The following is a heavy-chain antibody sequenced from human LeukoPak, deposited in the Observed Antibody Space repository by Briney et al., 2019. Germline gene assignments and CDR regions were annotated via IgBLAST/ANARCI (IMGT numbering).Heavy chain of an antibody. CDR2: ISSSGSST. Sequence: PGGSLRLSCAASGFTFRSFAMNWVRQAPGKGLEWVSTISSSGSSTYYADSVKGRFTTSRDNSKTTVYLLMNSLRAEDTAVYYCAKDGPASWGYFDYWGQGTPGTVSS. CDR3: AKDGPASWGYFDY. V-gene: IGHV3-23*01. J-gene: IGHJ4*02. D-gene: IGHD3-16*01. CDR1: GFTFRSFA.